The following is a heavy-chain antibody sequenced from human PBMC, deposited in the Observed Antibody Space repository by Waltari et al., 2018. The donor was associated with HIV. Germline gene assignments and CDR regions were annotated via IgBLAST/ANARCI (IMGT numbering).Heavy chain of an antibody. CDR1: GGSISGYF. CDR2: INDRGTA. CDR3: ARVEMASITYFDF. J-gene: IGHJ4*02. Sequence: QVHLQQWGAGLLKPSETLSLTCAVYGGSISGYFWIWVRQPPGRGLEWIGEINDRGTANYNPSLKSRVSMSVNTSKNQFSLSLTSVTAADTALYYCARVEMASITYFDFWGQGTLATVSS. D-gene: IGHD5-12*01. V-gene: IGHV4-34*02.